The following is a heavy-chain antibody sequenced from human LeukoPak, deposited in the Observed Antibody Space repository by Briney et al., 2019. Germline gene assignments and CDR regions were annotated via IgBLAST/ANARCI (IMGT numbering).Heavy chain of an antibody. CDR3: ARFQYCSGGSCYNYFDY. D-gene: IGHD2-15*01. CDR2: IDPSDSYT. CDR1: GYSFTSYW. Sequence: GESLKISCKGSGYSFTSYWISWVRQMPGKGLEWMGMIDPSDSYTNYSPSFQGHVTISADKSISTAYLQWSSLKASDTAMYYCARFQYCSGGSCYNYFDYWGQGTLVTVSS. J-gene: IGHJ4*02. V-gene: IGHV5-10-1*01.